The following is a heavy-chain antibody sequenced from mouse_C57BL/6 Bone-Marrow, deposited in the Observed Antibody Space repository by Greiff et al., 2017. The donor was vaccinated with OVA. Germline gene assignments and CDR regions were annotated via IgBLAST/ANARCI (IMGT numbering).Heavy chain of an antibody. V-gene: IGHV5-4*01. CDR1: GFTFSSYA. J-gene: IGHJ4*01. D-gene: IGHD1-1*01. Sequence: EVQVVESGGGLVKPGGSLKLSCAASGFTFSSYAMSWVRQTPEKRLEWVATISDGGSYTYYPDNVKGRFTISRDNAKNNLYLQMSHLKSEDTAMYYCARDWGYGSSSYAMDYWGQGTSVTVSS. CDR3: ARDWGYGSSSYAMDY. CDR2: ISDGGSYT.